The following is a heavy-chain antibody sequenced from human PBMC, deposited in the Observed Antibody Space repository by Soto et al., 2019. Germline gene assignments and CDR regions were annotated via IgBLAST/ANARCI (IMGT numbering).Heavy chain of an antibody. Sequence: QITLKESGPTLVKPTQTLTLTCTLSGFSVNTTGEGVGWIRQPPGKTLEWLSLIYWDDDKRYNPSLISRLTVTKDTSKNQVVLTMSNLDPADTATYYCAHRALAGTYFFDYWGQGILVTVSS. CDR2: IYWDDDK. CDR1: GFSVNTTGEG. D-gene: IGHD6-19*01. V-gene: IGHV2-5*02. CDR3: AHRALAGTYFFDY. J-gene: IGHJ4*02.